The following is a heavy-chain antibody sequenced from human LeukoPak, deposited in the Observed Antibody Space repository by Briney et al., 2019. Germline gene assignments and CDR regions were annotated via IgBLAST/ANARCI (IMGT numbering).Heavy chain of an antibody. J-gene: IGHJ6*03. D-gene: IGHD1-14*01. CDR1: GFTFSSYE. Sequence: GGSLRLSCAASGFTFSSYEMNWVRQAPGKGLEWVSYISSSGSTIYYADSVKGRFNISRDSSLHLQMNSLRPEDTAVYYCVRTFRTSAFFTRDYHYYYYMDVWGKGTTVTVSS. V-gene: IGHV3-48*03. CDR3: VRTFRTSAFFTRDYHYYYYMDV. CDR2: ISSSGSTI.